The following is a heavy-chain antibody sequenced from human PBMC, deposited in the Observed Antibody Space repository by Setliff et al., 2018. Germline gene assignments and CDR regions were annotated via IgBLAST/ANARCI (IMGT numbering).Heavy chain of an antibody. J-gene: IGHJ6*03. V-gene: IGHV4-38-2*02. D-gene: IGHD1-26*01. CDR2: IYRTGTT. Sequence: PSETLSLTCAVSGYSISSGYYWGWIRQPPGKGLEWIGSIYRTGTTHYNPSLKSRVTISVDTSKNQFSLKLSSVTAADTAVYYCARDRLLVGARYAMDVWGKGTTVTVSS. CDR3: ARDRLLVGARYAMDV. CDR1: GYSISSGYY.